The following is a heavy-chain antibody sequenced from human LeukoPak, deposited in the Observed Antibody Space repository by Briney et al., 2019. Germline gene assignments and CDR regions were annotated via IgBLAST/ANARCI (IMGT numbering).Heavy chain of an antibody. Sequence: GGSLRLSCAASGFTFSSYAMSWVRQAPGKGLEWVSAISGSGGSTYYADSVKGRFTISRDNSKNTLYLQMNSLRAEDTAVYYCAKDLFLYGSGSYYVARWGAFDFWGQGTLVTVSS. D-gene: IGHD3-10*01. CDR1: GFTFSSYA. CDR2: ISGSGGST. J-gene: IGHJ4*02. CDR3: AKDLFLYGSGSYYVARWGAFDF. V-gene: IGHV3-23*01.